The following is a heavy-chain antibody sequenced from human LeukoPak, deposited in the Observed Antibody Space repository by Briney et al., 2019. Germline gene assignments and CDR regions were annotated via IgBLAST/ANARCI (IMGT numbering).Heavy chain of an antibody. CDR2: INPNSGGT. CDR1: GYTFTGYY. J-gene: IGHJ4*02. CDR3: ATVGPPTGSTDGY. D-gene: IGHD1-7*01. Sequence: ASVKVSCKASGYTFTGYYIHWVRRAPGQGLEWVGRINPNSGGTDYAQRFQGRVTMTRDTSISTAYMELSRLRSDDTAVYYCATVGPPTGSTDGYWGQGTLVTVSS. V-gene: IGHV1-2*06.